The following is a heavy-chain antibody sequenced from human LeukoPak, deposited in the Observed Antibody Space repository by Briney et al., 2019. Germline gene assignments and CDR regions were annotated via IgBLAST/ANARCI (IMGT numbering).Heavy chain of an antibody. V-gene: IGHV4-59*01. J-gene: IGHJ5*02. D-gene: IGHD3-10*01. CDR3: ARALWFGETLGFDP. Sequence: SETLSLTCTVSGGSISSYYWSWIRQPPGKGLEWIGYIYYSGSTNYNPSLKSRVTISVDTSKNQFSLKLSSVTAADTAVYYCARALWFGETLGFDPWGQGTLVTVSS. CDR2: IYYSGST. CDR1: GGSISSYY.